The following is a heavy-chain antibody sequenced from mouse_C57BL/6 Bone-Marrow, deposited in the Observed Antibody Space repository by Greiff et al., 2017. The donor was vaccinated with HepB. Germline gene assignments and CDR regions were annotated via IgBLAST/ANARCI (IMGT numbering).Heavy chain of an antibody. CDR3: ARTFYYYGSSSGYFDV. V-gene: IGHV2-2*01. CDR1: GFSLTSYG. J-gene: IGHJ1*03. Sequence: QVQLQQSGPGLVQPSQSLSITCTVSGFSLTSYGVHWVRQSPGKGLEWLGVIWSGGSTDYNAAFISRLSISKDNSKSQVFFKMNSLQADDTAIYYCARTFYYYGSSSGYFDVWGTGTSVTVSS. CDR2: IWSGGST. D-gene: IGHD1-1*01.